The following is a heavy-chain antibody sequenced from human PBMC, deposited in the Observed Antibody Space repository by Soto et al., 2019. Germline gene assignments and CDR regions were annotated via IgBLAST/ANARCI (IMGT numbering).Heavy chain of an antibody. D-gene: IGHD1-1*01. Sequence: QVQLVQSGGEVKKPGASVTVSCKASGYTFINYHITWGRQAPGQGLEWMAWINTYNGMTDYAQRFQGRVTMTRDTSTSTAFMELRNLESDDTAVYFCAKSTRGEMETDWGQGTLVIVSS. CDR3: AKSTRGEMETD. J-gene: IGHJ4*02. CDR1: GYTFINYH. CDR2: INTYNGMT. V-gene: IGHV1-18*01.